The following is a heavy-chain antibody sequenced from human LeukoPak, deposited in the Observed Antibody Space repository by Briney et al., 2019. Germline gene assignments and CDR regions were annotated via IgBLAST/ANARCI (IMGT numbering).Heavy chain of an antibody. CDR2: TYYSGST. J-gene: IGHJ5*02. CDR1: GGSISSSSYY. Sequence: SETLSLTCTVSGGSISSSSYYWGWIRQPPGKGLEWIGCTYYSGSTYYNPSLKSRVTISVDTSKNQFSLKLSSVTAADTAVYYCARTRRVWVGATRGNNWFDPWGQGTLVTVSS. CDR3: ARTRRVWVGATRGNNWFDP. D-gene: IGHD1-26*01. V-gene: IGHV4-39*07.